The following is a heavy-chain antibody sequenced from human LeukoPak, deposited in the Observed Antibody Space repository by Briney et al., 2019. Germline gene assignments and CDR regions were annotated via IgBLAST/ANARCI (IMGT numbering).Heavy chain of an antibody. J-gene: IGHJ4*02. D-gene: IGHD3-22*01. V-gene: IGHV4-39*01. CDR2: IYYSGST. CDR1: GGSISSSSYY. Sequence: PSETLSLTCTVSGGSISSSSYYWGWIRQPPGKGLEWIGSIYYSGSTYYNPSLKSRVTISVDTSKNQFSLKLSPVTAADTAVYYCARLPVKNYYDSSGPSDYWGQGTLVTVSS. CDR3: ARLPVKNYYDSSGPSDY.